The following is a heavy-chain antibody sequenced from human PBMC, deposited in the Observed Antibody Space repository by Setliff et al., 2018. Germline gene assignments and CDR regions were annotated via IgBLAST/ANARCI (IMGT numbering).Heavy chain of an antibody. CDR1: GGSFSGYY. CDR2: IIHSGST. D-gene: IGHD1-26*01. Sequence: NPSETLSLTCAVYGGSFSGYYWSWIRQPPGKRLEWIGEIIHSGSTNYNPSLKSRVTMSVDTSKNQFSLKLSSVTAADTAVYYCARKGISALSGAFDMWGQGTMVTVSS. J-gene: IGHJ3*02. CDR3: ARKGISALSGAFDM. V-gene: IGHV4-34*12.